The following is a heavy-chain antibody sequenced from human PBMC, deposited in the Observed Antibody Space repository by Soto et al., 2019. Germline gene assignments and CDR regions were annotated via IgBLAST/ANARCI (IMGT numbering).Heavy chain of an antibody. CDR3: ARDRTGRYFDFDY. CDR2: ISTGTYI. CDR1: GFTFSSYS. V-gene: IGHV3-21*01. J-gene: IGHJ4*02. D-gene: IGHD3-9*01. Sequence: GGSLRLSCAASGFTFSSYSINWVRQAPGKGLEWVSSISTGTYIYYADSVRGRFTISRDNAKNSLFLQMNSLRAEDTAVYYCARDRTGRYFDFDYWGQGTLVTVSS.